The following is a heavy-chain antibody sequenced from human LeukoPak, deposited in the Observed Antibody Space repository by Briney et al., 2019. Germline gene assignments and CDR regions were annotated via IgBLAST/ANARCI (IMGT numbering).Heavy chain of an antibody. CDR2: IISSSSVI. CDR3: ARARPGYDTPPYYFDF. CDR1: GFTFSSYS. D-gene: IGHD3-16*01. J-gene: IGHJ4*02. V-gene: IGHV3-48*01. Sequence: PGGSLRLSCAASGFTFSSYSMNWVRQAPGKGLEWISYIISSSSVIYYADSVKGRFTISRDNAKSSLYLQMNSLRAEDTAVYYCARARPGYDTPPYYFDFWGQGTLVTVSS.